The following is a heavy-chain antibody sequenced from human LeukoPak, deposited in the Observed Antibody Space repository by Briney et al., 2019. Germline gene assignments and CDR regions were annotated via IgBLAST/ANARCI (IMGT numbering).Heavy chain of an antibody. V-gene: IGHV1-2*06. CDR2: INPNSGGT. D-gene: IGHD3-3*01. Sequence: ASVKVSCKASGYTFTGYYMHWVRQAPGQGLEWMGRINPNSGGTNHAQKFQGRVTMTRDTSISTAYMELSRLRSDDTAVYYCASGGANYDFWSGSSYYHMDVWGKVTTVT. J-gene: IGHJ6*03. CDR1: GYTFTGYY. CDR3: ASGGANYDFWSGSSYYHMDV.